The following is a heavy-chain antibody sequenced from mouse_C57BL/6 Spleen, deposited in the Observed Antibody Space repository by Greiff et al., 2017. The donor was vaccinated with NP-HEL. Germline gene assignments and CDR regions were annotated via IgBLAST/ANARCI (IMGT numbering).Heavy chain of an antibody. Sequence: EVQLQQSGAELVRPGASVKLSCTASGFNIKDDYMHWVKQRPEQGLEWIGWIDPENGDTEYASKFQGKATITADTSSNTAYLQLSSLTSEDTAVYYCTTLGSSHWYVDGWGTGTTVTVSS. CDR2: IDPENGDT. V-gene: IGHV14-4*01. J-gene: IGHJ1*03. CDR3: TTLGSSHWYVDG. D-gene: IGHD1-1*01. CDR1: GFNIKDDY.